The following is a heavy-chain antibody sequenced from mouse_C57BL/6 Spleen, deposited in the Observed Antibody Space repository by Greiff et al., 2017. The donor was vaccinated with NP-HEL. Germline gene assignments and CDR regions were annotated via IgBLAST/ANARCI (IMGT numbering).Heavy chain of an antibody. CDR1: GFTFSDYG. CDR2: ISSGSSTI. CDR3: ARGNAYSPYYFDY. Sequence: EVMLVESGGGLVKPGGSLKLSCAASGFTFSDYGMHWVRQAPEKGLEWVADISSGSSTIYYADTVKGRFTISRDNAKNTLFLQMTSLRSEDTAMYYCARGNAYSPYYFDYWGQGTTLTVSS. J-gene: IGHJ2*01. V-gene: IGHV5-17*01. D-gene: IGHD5-2*01.